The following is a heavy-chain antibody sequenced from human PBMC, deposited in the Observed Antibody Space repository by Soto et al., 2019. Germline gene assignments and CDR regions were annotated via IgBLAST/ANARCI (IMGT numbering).Heavy chain of an antibody. CDR2: IYFSGST. J-gene: IGHJ4*02. V-gene: IGHV4-4*09. CDR3: ARRVATPGTTIDF. CDR1: GGSINGYS. D-gene: IGHD1-1*01. Sequence: SETLTLTCTVSGGSINGYSWSWIRQTPGQGLEWLGFIYFSGSTRYNPSLMSRLTISLDKYKRQFSMSLSSVTAADTAVYYCARRVATPGTTIDFWGPGPLVTVSS.